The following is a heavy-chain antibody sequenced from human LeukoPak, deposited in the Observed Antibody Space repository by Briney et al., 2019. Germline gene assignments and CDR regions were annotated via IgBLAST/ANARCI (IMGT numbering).Heavy chain of an antibody. D-gene: IGHD6-19*01. CDR3: ARRQRWLVQSYYYYGMDV. CDR2: INQDGSAQ. J-gene: IGHJ6*02. CDR1: GFTSGTSW. V-gene: IGHV3-7*03. Sequence: GGSLRLSCAASGFTSGTSWMSWVRQAPGKGLEWVANINQDGSAQYYVDSVKGRFTISRDNAKNSLYLQMNSLRAEDTAVYYCARRQRWLVQSYYYYGMDVWGQGTTVTVSS.